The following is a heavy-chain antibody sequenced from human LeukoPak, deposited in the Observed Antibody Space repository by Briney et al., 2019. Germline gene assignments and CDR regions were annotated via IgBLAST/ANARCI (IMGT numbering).Heavy chain of an antibody. V-gene: IGHV3-48*03. CDR3: ARVSRGSYDLDY. J-gene: IGHJ4*02. CDR2: LSSSGTTV. D-gene: IGHD1-26*01. CDR1: GFTFSSYE. Sequence: PGGSLRLSCAASGFTFSSYEMNWVRQAPGKGLEWVSYLSSSGTTVHYAESVKGRVTISRDNAKSSLYLQMNSLRVEDTAVYYCARVSRGSYDLDYWGQGTLVTVSS.